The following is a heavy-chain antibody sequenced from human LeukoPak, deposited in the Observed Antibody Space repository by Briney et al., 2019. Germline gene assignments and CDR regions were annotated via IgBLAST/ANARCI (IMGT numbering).Heavy chain of an antibody. D-gene: IGHD5-12*01. Sequence: GGSLRLSCAASGFTFSDYYMSWIRQAPGKGLEWVSYISSSSSYTNYADSAKGRFTISRDNAKNSLYLQMNSLRAEDTAVYYCARGGGYDSNPDYWGQGTLVTVSS. J-gene: IGHJ4*02. CDR3: ARGGGYDSNPDY. CDR1: GFTFSDYY. V-gene: IGHV3-11*06. CDR2: ISSSSSYT.